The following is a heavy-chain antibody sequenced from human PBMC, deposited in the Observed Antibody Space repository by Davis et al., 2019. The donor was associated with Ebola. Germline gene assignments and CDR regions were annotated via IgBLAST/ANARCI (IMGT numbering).Heavy chain of an antibody. V-gene: IGHV6-1*01. Sequence: PSETLSLTCDISGDSVSSNSGAWNWIRQSPSRGLEWLGRTYYNSKWYNDYAVAVKSRITINPDTAKNQFSLQLNSVTPEDTAVYYCARGWLRTGLDIWGQGTMVIVSS. CDR3: ARGWLRTGLDI. J-gene: IGHJ3*02. CDR1: GDSVSSNSGA. CDR2: TYYNSKWYN. D-gene: IGHD5-24*01.